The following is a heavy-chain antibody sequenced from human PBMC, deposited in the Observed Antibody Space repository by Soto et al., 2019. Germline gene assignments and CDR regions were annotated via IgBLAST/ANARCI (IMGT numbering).Heavy chain of an antibody. V-gene: IGHV2-5*02. CDR1: GFSLSTSGVG. CDR2: IYWDDVQ. Sequence: QITLRESGPTLVKPTQTLTLTCTISGFSLSTSGVGVGWIRQPPGKSLEWLALIYWDDVQRYSPSLKTRLTITKDNSRSQVVLTMTNMDPVDTATYYFAHSPCSGGTCYLFDYWGQGTLVTVSS. J-gene: IGHJ4*02. D-gene: IGHD2-15*01. CDR3: AHSPCSGGTCYLFDY.